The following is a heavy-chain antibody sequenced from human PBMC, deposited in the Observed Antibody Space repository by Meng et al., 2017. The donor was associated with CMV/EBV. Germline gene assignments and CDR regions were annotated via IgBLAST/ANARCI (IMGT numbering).Heavy chain of an antibody. CDR3: ARDQSDYDFWSGWSYGMDV. D-gene: IGHD3-3*01. CDR1: GFTFSSYW. J-gene: IGHJ6*02. V-gene: IGHV3-74*01. Sequence: LSLTCAASGFTFSSYWMHWVRQAPGKGLVWVSRINSDGSSTSYADSVKGRFTISRDNAKNTLYLQMNSLRAEDTAVYYCARDQSDYDFWSGWSYGMDVWGQGTTVTVSS. CDR2: INSDGSST.